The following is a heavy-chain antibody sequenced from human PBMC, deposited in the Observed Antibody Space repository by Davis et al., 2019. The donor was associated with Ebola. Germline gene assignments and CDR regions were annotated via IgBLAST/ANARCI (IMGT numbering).Heavy chain of an antibody. CDR3: ARSVRGYCSSTSCYGYYYYGMDV. J-gene: IGHJ6*02. V-gene: IGHV1-8*01. Sequence: AASVKVSCKASGYTFTSYDINWVRQAPGQGLEWMGWMNPNSGNTGYAQKFQGGVTMTRNTSISTAYMELSSLRSEDTAVYYCARSVRGYCSSTSCYGYYYYGMDVWGQGTTVTVSS. CDR1: GYTFTSYD. CDR2: MNPNSGNT. D-gene: IGHD2-2*01.